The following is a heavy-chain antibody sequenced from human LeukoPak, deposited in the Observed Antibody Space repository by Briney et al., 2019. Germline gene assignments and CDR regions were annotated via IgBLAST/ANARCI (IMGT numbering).Heavy chain of an antibody. CDR1: GGSFSGYY. J-gene: IGHJ5*02. CDR3: ARGGSGSYINWFDP. Sequence: SETLSLTCAVYGGSFSGYYWSWLRQPPGKGLEWLGEINHSGSTNYNPSLKSRVTISVDTSKNQFSLKLSSVTAADTAVYYCARGGSGSYINWFDPWGQGTLVTVSS. D-gene: IGHD1-26*01. CDR2: INHSGST. V-gene: IGHV4-34*01.